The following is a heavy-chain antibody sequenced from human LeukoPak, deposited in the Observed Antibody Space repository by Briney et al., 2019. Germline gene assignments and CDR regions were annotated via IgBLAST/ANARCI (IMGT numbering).Heavy chain of an antibody. J-gene: IGHJ4*02. D-gene: IGHD3-22*01. CDR1: GFTFDDYG. V-gene: IGHV3-20*04. CDR2: INWNGGST. Sequence: GGSLRLSRAASGFTFDDYGMSWVRQAPGKGLEWVSGINWNGGSTGYADSVKGRITISRDNAKNSLYLQMNSLRAEDTALYYCARGGYYDSRYYFDYWGQGTLVTVSS. CDR3: ARGGYYDSRYYFDY.